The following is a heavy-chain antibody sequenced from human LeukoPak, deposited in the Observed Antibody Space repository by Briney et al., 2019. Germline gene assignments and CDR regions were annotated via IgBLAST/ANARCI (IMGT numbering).Heavy chain of an antibody. CDR1: GFTFSSYS. CDR2: ISSSSTSI. J-gene: IGHJ4*02. V-gene: IGHV3-48*01. CDR3: ARELPSDSSGYDY. Sequence: GGSLRLSCAASGFTFSSYSMNWVRQAPGKGLEWVSYISSSSTSIYYADSVKGQFTISRDNAKNSLYLQMNSLRAEDTAVYYCARELPSDSSGYDYWGQGTPVTVSS. D-gene: IGHD3-22*01.